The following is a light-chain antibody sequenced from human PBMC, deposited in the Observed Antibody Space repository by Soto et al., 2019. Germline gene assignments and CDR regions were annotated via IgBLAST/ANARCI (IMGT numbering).Light chain of an antibody. CDR3: QQYDSSPPLT. CDR2: DAS. V-gene: IGKV3-20*01. CDR1: QSVFRSY. Sequence: DIVLTQSPGTLSLSPGERATLSCRASQSVFRSYLAWYQQKPGQAPSLLIYDASTRATGIPDRFSGSGSGTDFTLTISRLEPEDSAVYYCQQYDSSPPLTFGQGTRLEIK. J-gene: IGKJ5*01.